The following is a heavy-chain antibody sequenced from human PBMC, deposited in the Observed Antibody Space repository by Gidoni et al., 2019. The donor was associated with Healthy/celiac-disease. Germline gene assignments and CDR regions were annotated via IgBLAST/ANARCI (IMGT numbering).Heavy chain of an antibody. J-gene: IGHJ4*02. D-gene: IGHD2-2*02. CDR1: GFTFSSYA. V-gene: IGHV3-23*01. Sequence: EVQLLESGGGLVQPGGSLRLSCAASGFTFSSYAMSWVRQAPGKGLEWVSAISGSGGSTYYADSVKGRFTISRDNSKNTLYLQMNSLRAEDTAVYYCAKAEGYCSSTSCYTGRAYYWGQGTLVTVSS. CDR2: ISGSGGST. CDR3: AKAEGYCSSTSCYTGRAYY.